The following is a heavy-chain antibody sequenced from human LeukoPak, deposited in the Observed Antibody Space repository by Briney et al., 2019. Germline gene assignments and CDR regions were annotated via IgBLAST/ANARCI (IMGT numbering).Heavy chain of an antibody. CDR1: GFTFSNYA. V-gene: IGHV3-23*01. CDR2: LTGRGDSA. CDR3: AKEELYYYDSSGYFDY. J-gene: IGHJ4*02. Sequence: GGSLRLSCGASGFTFSNYAMYWVRQAPGKGLEWVSGLTGRGDSAYYADSVKSRFTISRDNSKNTLYLQMNSLRAEDTAVYYCAKEELYYYDSSGYFDYWGQGTLVTVSS. D-gene: IGHD3-22*01.